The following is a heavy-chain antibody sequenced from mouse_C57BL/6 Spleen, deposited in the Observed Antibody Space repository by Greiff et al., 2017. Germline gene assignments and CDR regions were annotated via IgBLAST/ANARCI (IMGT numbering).Heavy chain of an antibody. D-gene: IGHD2-4*01. J-gene: IGHJ1*03. Sequence: VQLQQPGAELVMPGASVKLSCKASGYTFTSYWMHWVKQRPGQGLEWIGEIDPSDSYTNYNQKFKGKSTLTVDKSSSTAYMQLSSLTSEDSAVYYCARGLRVYWYFDVRGTGTTVTVSS. V-gene: IGHV1-69*01. CDR3: ARGLRVYWYFDV. CDR1: GYTFTSYW. CDR2: IDPSDSYT.